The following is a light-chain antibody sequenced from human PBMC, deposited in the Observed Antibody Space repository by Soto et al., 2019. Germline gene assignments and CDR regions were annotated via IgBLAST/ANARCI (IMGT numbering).Light chain of an antibody. V-gene: IGLV2-14*01. J-gene: IGLJ1*01. CDR3: SSYTSSSTPCV. CDR1: SSDVGGYNY. CDR2: EVS. Sequence: QSVLTQPASVSGSPGQSITISCTGTSSDVGGYNYVSWYQQHPGKAPKLMSYEVSNRPSGVSNRFSGSKSGNTASLTISGLQAEDEADYYCSSYTSSSTPCVFGTGTKVTVL.